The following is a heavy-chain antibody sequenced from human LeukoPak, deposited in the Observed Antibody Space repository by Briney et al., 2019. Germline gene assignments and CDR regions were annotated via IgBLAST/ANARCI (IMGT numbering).Heavy chain of an antibody. V-gene: IGHV3-49*04. Sequence: GGSLRLSCTASGFTFGDYAMSWVRQAPGKGLEWVGFIRSKAYGGTTEYAASVKGRFTISRDDSKSIDYLQMNSLKTEDTAVYYCTRDRTVTFAYYYYMDVWGKGTTVTVSS. CDR2: IRSKAYGGTT. J-gene: IGHJ6*03. D-gene: IGHD4-11*01. CDR1: GFTFGDYA. CDR3: TRDRTVTFAYYYYMDV.